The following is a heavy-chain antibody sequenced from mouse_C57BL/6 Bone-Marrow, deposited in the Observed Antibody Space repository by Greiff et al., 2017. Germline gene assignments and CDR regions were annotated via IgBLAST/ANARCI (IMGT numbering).Heavy chain of an antibody. V-gene: IGHV5-4*01. CDR3: ARDSPLYAMDY. D-gene: IGHD6-1*01. CDR1: GFTFSSYA. J-gene: IGHJ4*01. Sequence: EVKLMESGGGLVKPGGSLKLSCAASGFTFSSYAMSWVRQTPEKRLAWVATISDGGSYTYSPDNVKGRFTISRDNAKNNLYLQMSHLKSEDTAMYYCARDSPLYAMDYWGQGTSVTVSS. CDR2: ISDGGSYT.